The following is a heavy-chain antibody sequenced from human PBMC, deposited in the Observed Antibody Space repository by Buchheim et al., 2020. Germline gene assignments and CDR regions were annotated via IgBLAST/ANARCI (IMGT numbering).Heavy chain of an antibody. CDR2: IRQDGTAS. CDR1: GFSFRSHW. J-gene: IGHJ5*02. CDR3: AEYDNRGPALMGS. V-gene: IGHV3-7*03. Sequence: EVQLVESGGGLVQPGGSLRLSCVASGFSFRSHWMSWVRRAPGKGLEWVANIRQDGTASYYVDFVKGRFTISSDNPMNSIYLEMTSLRAEHTAVYCCAEYDNRGPALMGSWGQGTL. D-gene: IGHD3-22*01.